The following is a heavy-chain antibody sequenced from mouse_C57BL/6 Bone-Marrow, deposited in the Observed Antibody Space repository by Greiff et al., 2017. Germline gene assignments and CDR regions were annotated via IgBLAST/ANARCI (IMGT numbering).Heavy chain of an antibody. D-gene: IGHD2-1*01. V-gene: IGHV1-81*01. CDR1: GYTFTSYG. Sequence: QVHVKQSGAELARPGASVKLSCKASGYTFTSYGISWVKQRTGQGLEWIGEIYPRSGNTYYNEKFKGKATLTADKSSSTAYMELRSLTSEDSAVYFCARRKLPWFAYWGQGTLVTVSA. J-gene: IGHJ3*01. CDR2: IYPRSGNT. CDR3: ARRKLPWFAY.